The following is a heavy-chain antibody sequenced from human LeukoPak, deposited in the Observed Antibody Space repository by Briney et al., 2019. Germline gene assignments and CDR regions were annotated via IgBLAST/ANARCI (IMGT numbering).Heavy chain of an antibody. Sequence: PSETLSLTCTVSGGSISSYYWSWIRQPPGKGLEWIGYIYYSGSTNYNPSLKSRVTISVDTSKNQFSLKLSSVTAADTAVYYCARVLDYYDSSGYYYLAFDYWGQGTLVTVSS. CDR2: IYYSGST. D-gene: IGHD3-22*01. CDR1: GGSISSYY. V-gene: IGHV4-59*08. CDR3: ARVLDYYDSSGYYYLAFDY. J-gene: IGHJ4*02.